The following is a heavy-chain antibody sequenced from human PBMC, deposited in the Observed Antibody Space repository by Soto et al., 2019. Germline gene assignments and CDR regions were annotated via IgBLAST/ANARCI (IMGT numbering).Heavy chain of an antibody. Sequence: PGESLKISCKGSGYSFTSCWISWVRQMPGKGLEWMGRIDPSDSYTNYSPSFQGHVTISADKSISTAYLQWSSLKASDTAMYYCARHVVVVTNAFDIWGQGTMVTVSS. CDR1: GYSFTSCW. D-gene: IGHD2-21*02. CDR2: IDPSDSYT. J-gene: IGHJ3*02. CDR3: ARHVVVVTNAFDI. V-gene: IGHV5-10-1*01.